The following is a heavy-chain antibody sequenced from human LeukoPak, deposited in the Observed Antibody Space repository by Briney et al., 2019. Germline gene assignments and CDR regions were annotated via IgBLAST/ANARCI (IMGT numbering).Heavy chain of an antibody. D-gene: IGHD3-3*01. V-gene: IGHV4-39*01. Sequence: SETLSLTCTVSGGSISSSSYHWGWIRQPPGKGLEWIGSIYYSGSTYYNPSLKSRVTISVDTSKNQFSLKLSSVTAADTAVYYCARETRITIFGVAQIDYWGQGTLVTVSS. CDR3: ARETRITIFGVAQIDY. CDR2: IYYSGST. CDR1: GGSISSSSYH. J-gene: IGHJ4*02.